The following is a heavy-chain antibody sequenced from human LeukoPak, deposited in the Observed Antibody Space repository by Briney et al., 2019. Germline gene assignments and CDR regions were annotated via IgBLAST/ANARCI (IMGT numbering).Heavy chain of an antibody. D-gene: IGHD2-2*01. CDR2: INPSGGST. V-gene: IGHV1-46*01. J-gene: IGHJ5*02. CDR1: GYTFTSYY. CDR3: ARGRGYCSSTSCFNWFDP. Sequence: ASVKASCKASGYTFTSYYMHWVRRAPGQGLEWMGIINPSGGSTSYAQKFQGRVTMTRDMSTSTVYMELSSLRSEDTAVYYCARGRGYCSSTSCFNWFDPWGQGTLVTVSS.